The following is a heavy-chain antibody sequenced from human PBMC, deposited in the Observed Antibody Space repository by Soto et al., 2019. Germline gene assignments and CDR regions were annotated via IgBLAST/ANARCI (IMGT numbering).Heavy chain of an antibody. J-gene: IGHJ4*02. D-gene: IGHD6-13*01. CDR1: GYTFTSYA. CDR3: ARDTRIAAAAD. Sequence: ASVKVSCKASGYTFTSYAMHWVRQAPGQRLEWIGWINAGNGNTKYSQKFQGRVTITRDTSASTAYMELSSLRSEDTAVYYCARDTRIAAAADWGQGTLVTVSS. CDR2: INAGNGNT. V-gene: IGHV1-3*01.